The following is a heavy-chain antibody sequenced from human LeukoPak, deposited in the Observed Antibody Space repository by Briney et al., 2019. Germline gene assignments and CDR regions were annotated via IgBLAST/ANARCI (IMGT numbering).Heavy chain of an antibody. J-gene: IGHJ3*02. CDR2: IYYSWST. CDR1: GGSISSYY. CDR3: ARDIPGIAAAGSYAFDI. V-gene: IGHV4-59*12. D-gene: IGHD6-13*01. Sequence: PSETLSLTCTVSGGSISSYYWGWIRQPPGKGLEWIGYIYYSWSTNYNPSLKSRVTISVDTSKNQFSLKLSSVTAADTAVYYCARDIPGIAAAGSYAFDIWGQGTMVTVSS.